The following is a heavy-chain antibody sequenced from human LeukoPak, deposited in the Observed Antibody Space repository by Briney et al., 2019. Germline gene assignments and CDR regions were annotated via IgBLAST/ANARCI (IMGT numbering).Heavy chain of an antibody. CDR1: GYSFTSYW. Sequence: GESLKISCTGSGYSFTSYWIAWVRQMPGKGLEWMGIIYPGDSDTRYSPSLQGQVTISADKSISTAYLQWNNLKASDTAIYYCAGQDIVVVATATRAFDIWGQGTMVTVSS. J-gene: IGHJ3*02. CDR2: IYPGDSDT. V-gene: IGHV5-51*01. CDR3: AGQDIVVVATATRAFDI. D-gene: IGHD2-15*01.